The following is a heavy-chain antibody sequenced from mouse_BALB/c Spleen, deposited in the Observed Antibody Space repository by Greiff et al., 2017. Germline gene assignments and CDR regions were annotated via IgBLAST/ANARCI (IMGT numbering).Heavy chain of an antibody. D-gene: IGHD2-3*01. CDR3: ASDDGGEFAY. CDR2: IDPANGNT. J-gene: IGHJ3*01. Sequence: VQLKESGAELVKPGASVKLSCTASGFNIKDTYMHWVKQRPEQGLEWIGRIDPANGNTKYDPKFQGKATITADTSSNTAYLQLSSLTSEDTAVYYCASDDGGEFAYWGQGTLVTVSA. CDR1: GFNIKDTY. V-gene: IGHV14-3*02.